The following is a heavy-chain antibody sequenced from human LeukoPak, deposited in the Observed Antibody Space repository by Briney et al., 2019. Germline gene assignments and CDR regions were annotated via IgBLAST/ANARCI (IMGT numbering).Heavy chain of an antibody. CDR3: TRARRPGSGWPPGNDY. CDR2: IGGAGDT. CDR1: GFTFSIYD. D-gene: IGHD6-25*01. Sequence: GGSLRLSCAASGFTFSIYDMHWVRQAPGKGLEWVSIIGGAGDTYYPGSVKGRFTISRENAKNSLYLPMNRLRAEETAVYYPTRARRPGSGWPPGNDYRGDGTLVRVSS. V-gene: IGHV3-13*01. J-gene: IGHJ4*01.